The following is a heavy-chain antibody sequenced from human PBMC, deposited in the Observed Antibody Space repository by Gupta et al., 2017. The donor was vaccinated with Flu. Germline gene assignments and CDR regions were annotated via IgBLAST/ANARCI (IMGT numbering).Heavy chain of an antibody. CDR2: IHNSGAA. V-gene: IGHV4-59*08. D-gene: IGHD3-22*01. CDR3: ASSPINHNDRGGYLSLYFDS. CDR1: GGSITNYY. Sequence: QVQLQESGPELVKPSETLSLTCIVSGGSITNYYWSWIRQPPGKGLEWVAYIHNSGAANYNPSLKGRATISVDTSKNQFSLKLTSVTAADTAVYYCASSPINHNDRGGYLSLYFDSWGQGSLVTVSS. J-gene: IGHJ4*02.